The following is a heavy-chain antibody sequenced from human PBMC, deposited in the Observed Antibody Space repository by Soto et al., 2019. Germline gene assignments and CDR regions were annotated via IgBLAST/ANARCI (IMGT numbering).Heavy chain of an antibody. Sequence: QVQLQESGPGLVKPSQTLSLTCTVSGESISSGGCYWSWIRQHPGKGLEWIGYIYDIGSAYYNPSLKSRVSISRDTSKNQFAMRLSSVTAADTAVYYCARASSSSSAIDYWGQGTLITVSS. CDR3: ARASSSSSAIDY. CDR1: GESISSGGCY. J-gene: IGHJ4*02. V-gene: IGHV4-31*03. D-gene: IGHD6-6*01. CDR2: IYDIGSA.